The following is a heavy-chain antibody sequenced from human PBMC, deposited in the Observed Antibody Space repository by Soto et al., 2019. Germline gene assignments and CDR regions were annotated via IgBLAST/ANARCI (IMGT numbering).Heavy chain of an antibody. CDR2: MNPSSGNT. J-gene: IGHJ3*02. V-gene: IGHV1-8*01. Sequence: ASVKVSCKASGYTFTSYDINWVRQATGQGLEWMGWMNPSSGNTGYAQKFQGRVTMTRNTSISTAYMELSSLRSEDTAVYYCARGGITIFGVVQKDAFDIWGQGTMVTVSS. D-gene: IGHD3-3*01. CDR1: GYTFTSYD. CDR3: ARGGITIFGVVQKDAFDI.